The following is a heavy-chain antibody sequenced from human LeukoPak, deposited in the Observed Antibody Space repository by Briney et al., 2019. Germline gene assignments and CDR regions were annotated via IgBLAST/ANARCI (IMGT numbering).Heavy chain of an antibody. D-gene: IGHD4-17*01. V-gene: IGHV3-30*02. CDR2: IRYDGSNK. CDR1: GFTFSSYG. J-gene: IGHJ4*02. CDR3: AKDQTYTTVTTYYSHYFDY. Sequence: SGGSLRLSCAASGFTFSSYGMHWVRQAPGKGLEWVAFIRYDGSNKYYADSVKGRFTISRDDSKNTLYLQMNSLRAEDTAVYYCAKDQTYTTVTTYYSHYFDYWGQGTLVTVSS.